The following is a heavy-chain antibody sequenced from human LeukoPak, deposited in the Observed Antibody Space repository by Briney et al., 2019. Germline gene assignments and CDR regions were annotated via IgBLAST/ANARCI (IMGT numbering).Heavy chain of an antibody. CDR1: GGSISSSSYY. CDR2: IYYSGST. Sequence: PSETLSLTCTVSGGSISSSSYYWGWIRQPPGKGLEWIGSIYYSGSTYYNPSLKSRVTISVDTSKNQFSLKLSSVTAADTAVYYCARDLTEWGLPWFDPWGQGTLVTVSS. J-gene: IGHJ5*02. CDR3: ARDLTEWGLPWFDP. D-gene: IGHD1-26*01. V-gene: IGHV4-39*07.